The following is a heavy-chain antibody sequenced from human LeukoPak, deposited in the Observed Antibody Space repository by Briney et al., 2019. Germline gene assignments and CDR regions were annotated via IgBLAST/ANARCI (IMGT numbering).Heavy chain of an antibody. CDR1: GGTFSSYA. CDR2: IIPIFGTA. D-gene: IGHD3-3*01. V-gene: IGHV1-69*05. Sequence: ASVKVSCKASGGTFSSYAISWVRQAPGQGLEWMGGIIPIFGTANYAQKFQGRVTITTDESTSTAYMELSSLRSEDTAVYYCAMPSEGLRFLEWLGDAFGIWGQGTMVTVSS. CDR3: AMPSEGLRFLEWLGDAFGI. J-gene: IGHJ3*02.